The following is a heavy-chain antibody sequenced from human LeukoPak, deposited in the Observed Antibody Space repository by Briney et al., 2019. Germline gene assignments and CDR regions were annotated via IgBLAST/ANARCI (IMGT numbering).Heavy chain of an antibody. J-gene: IGHJ5*02. CDR1: GYSISSGYF. D-gene: IGHD3-22*01. CDR2: IHHDGIT. CDR3: ARVHYYDASDYSTSNWFDP. Sequence: SETLSLTCSISGYSISSGYFWGWIRQPPGKGLEWIGNIHHDGITYYNPSLKSRVTLSLDPPTNPFSLKLTSVAAADTALYHCARVHYYDASDYSTSNWFDPWGQGTLVTVSS. V-gene: IGHV4-38-2*02.